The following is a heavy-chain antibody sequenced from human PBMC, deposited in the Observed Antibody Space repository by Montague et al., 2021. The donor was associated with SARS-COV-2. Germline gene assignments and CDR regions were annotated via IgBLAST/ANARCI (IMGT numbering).Heavy chain of an antibody. CDR2: ISDRGNT. CDR3: ARISRNSGVVGVFDI. D-gene: IGHD2-15*01. J-gene: IGHJ3*02. Sequence: SETLSLTCSVSGDSISNYYWSWIRQPPGKGLEWIGYISDRGNTNYNPSLKSPVTISADTPKNQFSLRLSSVTAADTAVYYCARISRNSGVVGVFDIWGQGTLVTVSS. CDR1: GDSISNYY. V-gene: IGHV4-59*01.